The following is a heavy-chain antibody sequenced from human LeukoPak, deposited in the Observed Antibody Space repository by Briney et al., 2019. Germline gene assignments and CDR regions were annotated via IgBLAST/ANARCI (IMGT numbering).Heavy chain of an antibody. D-gene: IGHD6-6*01. CDR2: ILSGGTT. J-gene: IGHJ4*02. V-gene: IGHV3-23*01. CDR3: AKDGLAARLAY. CDR1: GFTFSSYA. Sequence: GGSLRLSCAASGFTFSSYAMSWVRQAPGKGLEWVSAILSGGTTYYADSVKGRFTISRDNSKNTLYLQMNSLKAEDTAVYYCAKDGLAARLAYWGQGTLVTVFS.